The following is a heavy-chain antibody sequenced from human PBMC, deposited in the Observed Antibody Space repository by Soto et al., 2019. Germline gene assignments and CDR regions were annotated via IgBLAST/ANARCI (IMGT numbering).Heavy chain of an antibody. CDR2: IYSGGST. D-gene: IGHD5-12*01. Sequence: GGSLRLSCAASGFTVSSNYMSWVRQAPGKGLEWVSVIYSGGSTYYADSVKGRFTTSRDNAKNTLYLQMNSLRAEDTAVYYCARVALYSGYVDYYMDVWGKGATVTVSS. CDR3: ARVALYSGYVDYYMDV. V-gene: IGHV3-53*01. CDR1: GFTVSSNY. J-gene: IGHJ6*03.